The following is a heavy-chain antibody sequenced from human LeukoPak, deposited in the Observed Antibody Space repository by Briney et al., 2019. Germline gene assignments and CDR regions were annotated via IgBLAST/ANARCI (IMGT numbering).Heavy chain of an antibody. CDR3: AREAFLGPQGAFDI. CDR1: GYTFTSYG. Sequence: ASVTVSCKASGYTFTSYGISRVRQAPGQGLEWMGWISAYNGNTNYAQKLQGRVTMTTDTSTSTAYMELRSLRSDDTAVYYCAREAFLGPQGAFDIWGQGTMVTVSS. V-gene: IGHV1-18*01. J-gene: IGHJ3*02. D-gene: IGHD3-3*02. CDR2: ISAYNGNT.